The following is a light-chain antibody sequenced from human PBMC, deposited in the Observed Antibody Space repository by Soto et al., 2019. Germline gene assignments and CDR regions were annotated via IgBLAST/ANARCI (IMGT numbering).Light chain of an antibody. V-gene: IGLV4-60*02. J-gene: IGLJ3*02. CDR1: SGHSTYI. Sequence: QSVLTQSSSASASLGSSVKLTCILSSGHSTYIIAWHQQQPGKAPRFLMTLDRSGSYNRGSGAPDRFSGSSSRADRYLTISNLQFEDEGDYYCETWYSNTHKVFGGGTKLTVL. CDR3: ETWYSNTHKV. CDR2: LDRSGSY.